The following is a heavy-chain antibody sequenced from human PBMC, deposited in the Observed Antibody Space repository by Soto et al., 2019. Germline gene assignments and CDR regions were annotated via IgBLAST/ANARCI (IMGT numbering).Heavy chain of an antibody. V-gene: IGHV4-59*01. CDR1: GGSISSYY. D-gene: IGHD3-3*01. CDR2: IYYSGST. CDR3: ARGESAYDFWSGRWGNWFDP. Sequence: SETLSLTCTVSGGSISSYYWSWIRQPPGKGLEWIGYIYYSGSTNYNPSLKSRVTISVDTSKNQFSLKLSSVTAADTAVYYCARGESAYDFWSGRWGNWFDPWGQGTLVPVSS. J-gene: IGHJ5*02.